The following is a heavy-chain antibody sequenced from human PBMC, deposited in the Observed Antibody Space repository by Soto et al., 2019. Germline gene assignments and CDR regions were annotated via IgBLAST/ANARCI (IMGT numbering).Heavy chain of an antibody. CDR3: ARDKMTTVTLYNWFDP. CDR2: ISSSSSTI. V-gene: IGHV3-48*01. D-gene: IGHD4-4*01. Sequence: GGSLRLSCAASGLTFSSYSMNWVRQAPGKGLEWVSYISSSSSTIYYADSVKGRFTISRDNAKNSLYLQMNSLRAEDTAVYYCARDKMTTVTLYNWFDPWGQGTLVTVSS. CDR1: GLTFSSYS. J-gene: IGHJ5*02.